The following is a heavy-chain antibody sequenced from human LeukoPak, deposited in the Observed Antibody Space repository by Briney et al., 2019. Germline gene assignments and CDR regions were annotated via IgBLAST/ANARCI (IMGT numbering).Heavy chain of an antibody. Sequence: GRSLRLSCAASGFTFDDYAMHWVRQAPGKGLEGASGISWNSGSIGYADSVKGRFTISRDNAKNSLYLQMNSLRAEDTALYYCAKGAAALSFNWFDPWGQGTLVTVSS. CDR3: AKGAAALSFNWFDP. J-gene: IGHJ5*02. CDR1: GFTFDDYA. V-gene: IGHV3-9*01. D-gene: IGHD6-13*01. CDR2: ISWNSGSI.